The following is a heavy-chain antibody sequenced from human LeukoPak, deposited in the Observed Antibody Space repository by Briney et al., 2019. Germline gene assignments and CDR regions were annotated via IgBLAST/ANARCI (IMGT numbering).Heavy chain of an antibody. Sequence: PSETLSLTCTVSGGSISSYYWSWIRQSPGKGLEWIGYIYYNGNTNYNPSLKSRVTISVDTSKNQFSLKLSSVTAADTAVYYCARRAAATGFDFWGQGTLVTVSS. CDR2: IYYNGNT. CDR3: ARRAAATGFDF. CDR1: GGSISSYY. J-gene: IGHJ4*02. V-gene: IGHV4-59*01. D-gene: IGHD2-15*01.